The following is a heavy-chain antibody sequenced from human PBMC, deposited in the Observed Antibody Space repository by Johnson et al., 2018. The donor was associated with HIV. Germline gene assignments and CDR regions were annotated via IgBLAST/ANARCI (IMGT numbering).Heavy chain of an antibody. CDR3: ARSNWAHFDAFDI. V-gene: IGHV3-30-3*01. Sequence: QVQLVESGGGLVKPGGSLRLSCAASGFTFSDYYMSWIRQTPGKGLEWVAVISYDGSNKYYADSVKGRFTISRDNSKNTLYLQMNSLRAEDTAVYYCARSNWAHFDAFDIWGQGTMLTVSS. J-gene: IGHJ3*02. D-gene: IGHD7-27*01. CDR1: GFTFSDYY. CDR2: ISYDGSNK.